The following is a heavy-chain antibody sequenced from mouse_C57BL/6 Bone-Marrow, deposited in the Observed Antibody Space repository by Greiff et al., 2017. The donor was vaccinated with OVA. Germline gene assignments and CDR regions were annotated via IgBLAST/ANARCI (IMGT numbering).Heavy chain of an antibody. CDR2: ISSGGSYT. D-gene: IGHD1-1*01. CDR1: GFTFSSYG. J-gene: IGHJ2*01. Sequence: EVQLVESGGDLVKPGGSLKLSCAASGFTFSSYGMSWVRQTPDKRLEWVATISSGGSYTYYPDSVKGRFTISRDNAKNTLYLQMSSLKSEDTAMYYCARHGGLLHYFDYWGQGTTLTVSS. V-gene: IGHV5-6*01. CDR3: ARHGGLLHYFDY.